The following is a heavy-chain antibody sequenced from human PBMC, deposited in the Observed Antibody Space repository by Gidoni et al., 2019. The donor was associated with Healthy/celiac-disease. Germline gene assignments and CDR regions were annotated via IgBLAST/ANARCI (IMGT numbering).Heavy chain of an antibody. CDR2: ISSSSSTI. V-gene: IGHV3-48*02. Sequence: EVPLVESGGGLVQPGGSLRLSCAASGFTFSSYSMNWVRQAPGKGLEWVSYISSSSSTIYYADSVKGRFTISRDNAKNSLYLQMNSLRDEDTAVYYCARAGYCSSTSCYRPRPSRDYWGQGTLVTVSS. CDR3: ARAGYCSSTSCYRPRPSRDY. J-gene: IGHJ4*02. D-gene: IGHD2-2*02. CDR1: GFTFSSYS.